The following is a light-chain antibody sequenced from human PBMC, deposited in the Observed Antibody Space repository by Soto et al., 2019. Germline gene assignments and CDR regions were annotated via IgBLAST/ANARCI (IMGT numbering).Light chain of an antibody. CDR3: QQRSNWPLT. V-gene: IGKV3-11*01. CDR2: DAS. CDR1: QSVSTY. J-gene: IGKJ3*01. Sequence: EIVLTQSPATLSLSPGERATRSCRASQSVSTYLAWYQQKPGQAPRLLIYDASNRATGIPARFSGSGSGTDFTLTISSLEPEDFAVYYCQQRSNWPLTFGPGTKVDI.